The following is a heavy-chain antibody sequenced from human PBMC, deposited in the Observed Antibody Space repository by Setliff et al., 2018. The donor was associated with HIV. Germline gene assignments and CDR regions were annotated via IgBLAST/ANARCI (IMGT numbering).Heavy chain of an antibody. Sequence: SSVKVSCKASGYTFTNYDINWVRQATGQGLEWMGRMNPNSGNTEYEQQFQGRVTMTRNTSIRTAYMELSRLRSEDTAIYYCARGHSGNDYWGQGTLVTVSS. CDR3: ARGHSGNDY. D-gene: IGHD1-1*01. V-gene: IGHV1-8*02. CDR1: GYTFTNYD. CDR2: MNPNSGNT. J-gene: IGHJ4*02.